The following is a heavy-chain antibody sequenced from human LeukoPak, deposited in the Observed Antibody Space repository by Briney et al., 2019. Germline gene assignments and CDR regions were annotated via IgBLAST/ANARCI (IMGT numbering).Heavy chain of an antibody. D-gene: IGHD2-2*02. V-gene: IGHV3-30*02. J-gene: IGHJ4*02. CDR2: IRYDGSNK. CDR1: GFTFSSYG. CDR3: AKDHPPYQLLYRELDY. Sequence: GGSLRLSCAASGFTFSSYGMHWVRQAPGKGLEWVAFIRYDGSNKYYADSVKGRFTISRDNSKNTLYLQMNSLRAEDTAVYYCAKDHPPYQLLYRELDYWDQGTLVTVSS.